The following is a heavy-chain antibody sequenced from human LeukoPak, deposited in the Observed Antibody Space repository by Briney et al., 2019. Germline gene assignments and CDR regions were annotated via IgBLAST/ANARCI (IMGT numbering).Heavy chain of an antibody. V-gene: IGHV3-38-3*01. CDR2: ISGGST. D-gene: IGHD6-25*01. Sequence: GGSLRLSCAASGFTVSSNEMSWVRQAPGKGLEWVSSISGGSTYYADSRKGRFTISRDNSKNTLHLQMNSLRAEDTAVYYCARSAAGGSYYYYMDVWGKGTTVTVSS. J-gene: IGHJ6*03. CDR1: GFTVSSNE. CDR3: ARSAAGGSYYYYMDV.